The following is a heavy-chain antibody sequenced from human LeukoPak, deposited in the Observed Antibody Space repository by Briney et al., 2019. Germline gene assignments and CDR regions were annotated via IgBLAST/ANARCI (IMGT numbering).Heavy chain of an antibody. D-gene: IGHD6-13*01. CDR3: ATDGTQQQPNHYYYGMDV. J-gene: IGHJ6*02. CDR1: GYTLTELS. CDR2: FDPEDGET. V-gene: IGHV1-24*01. Sequence: ASVKVSCKVSGYTLTELSMHWVRQAPGKGLEWMGGFDPEDGETIYAQKFQGRVAMTEDTSTDTAYMELSSLRSEDTAVYYCATDGTQQQPNHYYYGMDVWGQGTTVTVSS.